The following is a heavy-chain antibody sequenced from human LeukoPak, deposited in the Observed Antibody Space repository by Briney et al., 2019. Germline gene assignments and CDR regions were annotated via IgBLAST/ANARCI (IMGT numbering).Heavy chain of an antibody. J-gene: IGHJ6*02. CDR1: GFTFSGYS. D-gene: IGHD3-22*01. CDR3: ARGPHTPVGYYYDSSGYGMDV. CDR2: ISSSSSTI. Sequence: GGSLRLSCAASGFTFSGYSMNWVRQAPGKGLEWVSYISSSSSTIYYADSVKGRFTISRDNAKNSLYLQMNSLRAEDTAVYYCARGPHTPVGYYYDSSGYGMDVWGQGTTVTVSS. V-gene: IGHV3-48*01.